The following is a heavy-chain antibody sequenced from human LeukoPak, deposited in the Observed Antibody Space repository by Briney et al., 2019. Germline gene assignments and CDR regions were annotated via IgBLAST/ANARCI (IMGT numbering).Heavy chain of an antibody. CDR3: AKDKAGSGTYYFSDS. J-gene: IGHJ4*02. Sequence: PGGSLRLSCAASGFTFRTYGMSWVRPAPGKGLEWVSAITGSGGGTYYADSVKGRFTISRDNSKNTLHLQMNSLRADDTAVYYCAKDKAGSGTYYFSDSWGQGTLVTVSS. CDR1: GFTFRTYG. V-gene: IGHV3-23*01. D-gene: IGHD3-10*01. CDR2: ITGSGGGT.